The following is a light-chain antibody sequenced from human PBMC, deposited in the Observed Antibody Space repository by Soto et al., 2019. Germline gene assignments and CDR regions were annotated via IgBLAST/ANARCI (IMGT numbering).Light chain of an antibody. CDR3: QQYNNWPPWT. V-gene: IGKV3-15*01. CDR1: QSVSSN. CDR2: GAS. J-gene: IGKJ1*01. Sequence: TLSVSPGERATLSCRASQSVSSNLAWYQQKPGQAPRLLIYGASTRATGIPARFSGSGSGTEFTLTISSLQSEDFAVYYCQQYNNWPPWTFGQRTKVDIK.